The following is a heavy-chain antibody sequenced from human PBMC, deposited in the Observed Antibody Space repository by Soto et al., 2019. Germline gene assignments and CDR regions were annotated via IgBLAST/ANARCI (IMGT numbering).Heavy chain of an antibody. V-gene: IGHV3-33*01. CDR2: IWYDGSNK. CDR1: GFTFSSYG. J-gene: IGHJ4*02. D-gene: IGHD1-26*01. Sequence: QVQLVESGGGVVQPGRSLRLSCAASGFTFSSYGMHWVRQAPGKGLEWVAVIWYDGSNKYYADSVKGRFTISRDNSKNTLYLQMNSLRAEDTAVYYCASNIVGATAEFAFDYWGQGTLVTVSS. CDR3: ASNIVGATAEFAFDY.